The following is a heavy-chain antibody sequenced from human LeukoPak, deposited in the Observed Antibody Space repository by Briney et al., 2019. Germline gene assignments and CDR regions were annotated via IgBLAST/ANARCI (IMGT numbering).Heavy chain of an antibody. Sequence: GGSLRLSCVAPGLNFDDSAMHWVRQAPGKGLEWVSLISADGGSTFSADSVKGRFSISRDNSKNSLYLQMNSLRSEDTAMYYCAKESGKFDYWGQGTLVAVSS. CDR2: ISADGGST. J-gene: IGHJ4*02. V-gene: IGHV3-43*02. CDR3: AKESGKFDY. CDR1: GLNFDDSA.